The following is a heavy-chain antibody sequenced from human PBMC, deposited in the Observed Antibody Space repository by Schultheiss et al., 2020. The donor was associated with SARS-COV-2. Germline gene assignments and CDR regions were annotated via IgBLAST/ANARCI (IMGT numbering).Heavy chain of an antibody. V-gene: IGHV4-39*01. Sequence: SETLSLTCTVSGGSISSSSYYWGSIRQPPGKGLEWIGSIYYSGSTYYNPSLKSRVTISVDTSKNQFSLKLSSVTAADTAVYYCARLQYSGNWFDPWGQGTLVTVSS. J-gene: IGHJ5*02. CDR2: IYYSGST. CDR1: GGSISSSSYY. CDR3: ARLQYSGNWFDP. D-gene: IGHD6-6*01.